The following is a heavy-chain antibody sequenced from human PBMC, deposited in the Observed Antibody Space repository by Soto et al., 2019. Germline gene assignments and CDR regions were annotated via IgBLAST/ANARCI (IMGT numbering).Heavy chain of an antibody. CDR1: GGSISSGGYY. CDR2: IYYSGST. D-gene: IGHD2-15*01. V-gene: IGHV4-31*03. J-gene: IGHJ6*03. CDR3: ARELVVVVAATRYYYMDV. Sequence: PSETLSLTCTVSGGSISSGGYYWSWIRQHPGKGLERIGYIYYSGSTYYNPSLKSRVTISVDTSKNQFSLKLSSVTAADTAVYYCARELVVVVAATRYYYMDVWGKGTTVTVSS.